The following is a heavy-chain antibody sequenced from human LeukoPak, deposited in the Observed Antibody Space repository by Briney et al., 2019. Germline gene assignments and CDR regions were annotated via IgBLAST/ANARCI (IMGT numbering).Heavy chain of an antibody. Sequence: GGSLRLSCAASGFTFSSYWMHWARQAPGKGLVWVSRINSDGSTINYADSVKGRFTISRDNAKNTLYLQMNSLRAEDTAVYYCARAGFYYFEYWGQGTLVTVSS. D-gene: IGHD3-3*01. CDR3: ARAGFYYFEY. V-gene: IGHV3-74*01. CDR1: GFTFSSYW. J-gene: IGHJ4*02. CDR2: INSDGSTI.